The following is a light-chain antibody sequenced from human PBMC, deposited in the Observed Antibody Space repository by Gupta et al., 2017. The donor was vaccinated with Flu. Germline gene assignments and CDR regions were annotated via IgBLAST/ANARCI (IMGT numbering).Light chain of an antibody. Sequence: GARVSVTCRESQGISNDWAWYQPEPGKVPKLLIYAASALQSGVTSRGSGSGSGTDFTITISRLEPDDVATYYWQKYNSAPWTFGQGTKVEIK. V-gene: IGKV1-27*01. CDR2: AAS. CDR3: QKYNSAPWT. J-gene: IGKJ1*01. CDR1: QGISND.